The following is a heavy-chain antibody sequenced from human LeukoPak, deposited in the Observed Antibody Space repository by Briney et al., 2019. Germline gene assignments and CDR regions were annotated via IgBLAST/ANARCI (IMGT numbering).Heavy chain of an antibody. V-gene: IGHV3-66*02. CDR1: GFTVSSNY. D-gene: IGHD3-22*01. CDR2: IYSGGST. J-gene: IGHJ4*02. Sequence: GGSLRLSCAAPGFTVSSNYMSWVRQAPGKGLEWVSVIYSGGSTYYADSVKGRFTISRDNSKNTLYLQMNSLRAEDTAVYYCATARPYYYDSSGYYNFDYWGQGTLSPSPQ. CDR3: ATARPYYYDSSGYYNFDY.